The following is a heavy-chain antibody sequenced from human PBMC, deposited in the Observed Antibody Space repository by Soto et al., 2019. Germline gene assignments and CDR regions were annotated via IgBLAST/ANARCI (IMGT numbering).Heavy chain of an antibody. D-gene: IGHD5-12*01. CDR2: ISGGGDST. J-gene: IGHJ5*02. Sequence: EVQLLESGGGLVQPGGSLRLSCAASGFTFSTNCMTWVRQAPGKGLEWVCGISGGGDSTHYADSVKGRFTISRDNSKNMVYLQMNSLTADDTAVYFCSKWDGYGDQWGQGTLVTVSS. V-gene: IGHV3-23*01. CDR1: GFTFSTNC. CDR3: SKWDGYGDQ.